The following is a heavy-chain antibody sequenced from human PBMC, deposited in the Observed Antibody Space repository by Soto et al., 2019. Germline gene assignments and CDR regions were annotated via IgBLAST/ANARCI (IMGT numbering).Heavy chain of an antibody. V-gene: IGHV1-18*01. CDR2: ISAYNGNT. J-gene: IGHJ5*02. CDR3: ARVYGQQLVLSWFDP. Sequence: ASVKVSCKASGYTFTSYGISWVLQAPGQGLEWMGWISAYNGNTNYAQKLQGRVTMTTDTSTSTAYMELRSLRSDDTAVYYCARVYGQQLVLSWFDPWGQGTLVTVSS. D-gene: IGHD6-13*01. CDR1: GYTFTSYG.